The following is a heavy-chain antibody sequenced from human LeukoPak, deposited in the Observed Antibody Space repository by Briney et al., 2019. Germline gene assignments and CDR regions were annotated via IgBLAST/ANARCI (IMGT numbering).Heavy chain of an antibody. CDR2: ISTSGSII. J-gene: IGHJ3*02. V-gene: IGHV3-48*03. D-gene: IGHD2-2*01. CDR3: ARDIKGQYQDAFDI. CDR1: GFMFSTYE. Sequence: GGSLRLSCAASGFMFSTYEMNWVRQAPGKGLEWILHISTSGSIIHYADSVKGRFTISRDNAKNSLYLQMNSLRAEDTAVYYCARDIKGQYQDAFDIWGQGTMVTVSS.